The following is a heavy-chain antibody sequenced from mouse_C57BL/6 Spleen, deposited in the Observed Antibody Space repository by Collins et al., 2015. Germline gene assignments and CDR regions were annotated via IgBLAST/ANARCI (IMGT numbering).Heavy chain of an antibody. CDR2: ISYSGST. Sequence: DVQLQESGPGLVKPSQSLSLTCTVTGYSITSDYAWNWIRQFPGNKLEWMGYISYSGSTSYNPSLKSRISITRDTSKNQFFLQLNSVTTEDTATYYCASGTNDYDVDWYFDVWGAGTTVTVSS. V-gene: IGHV3-2*02. CDR3: ASGTNDYDVDWYFDV. CDR1: GYSITSDYA. D-gene: IGHD2-4*01. J-gene: IGHJ1*01.